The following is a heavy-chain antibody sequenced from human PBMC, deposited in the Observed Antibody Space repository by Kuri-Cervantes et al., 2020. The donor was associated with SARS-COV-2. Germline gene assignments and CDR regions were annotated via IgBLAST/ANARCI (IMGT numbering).Heavy chain of an antibody. Sequence: ASVKVSCKASVYTFTSYGISWVRQAPGQGLEWMGIINPSGGSTSYAQKFQGRVTMTRDTSTSTVYMELSSLRSEDTAVYYCARETPYSSSSSYYYYMDVWGKGTTVTVSS. CDR2: INPSGGST. V-gene: IGHV1-46*01. CDR1: VYTFTSYG. CDR3: ARETPYSSSSSYYYYMDV. D-gene: IGHD6-6*01. J-gene: IGHJ6*03.